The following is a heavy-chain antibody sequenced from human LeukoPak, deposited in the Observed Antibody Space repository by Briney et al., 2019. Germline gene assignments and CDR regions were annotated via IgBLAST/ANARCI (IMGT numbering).Heavy chain of an antibody. CDR2: IYPGDSDT. J-gene: IGHJ5*02. V-gene: IGHV5-51*01. CDR3: ARRGYCTNGVCYIEGFDP. CDR1: GYSFTSYW. D-gene: IGHD2-8*01. Sequence: GESLKISCKGSGYSFTSYWIGWVRQMPGKGLEWMGIIYPGDSDTRYSPSFQGQVTISADKSISTAYLQWSSLKASDTAMYYCARRGYCTNGVCYIEGFDPWGQGTLVTVSS.